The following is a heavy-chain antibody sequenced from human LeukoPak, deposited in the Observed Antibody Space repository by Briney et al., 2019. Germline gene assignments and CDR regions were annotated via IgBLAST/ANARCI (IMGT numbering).Heavy chain of an antibody. D-gene: IGHD2-8*01. CDR3: AKMLYAILKHGEPHDH. J-gene: IGHJ4*02. V-gene: IGHV3-23*01. Sequence: GGSLRLSCAASGFTFSSYSMNWVRQAPGKGLEWVAGISDSDGRYYADSVKGRFTVTRDNPKNMLYLQMNSLRAEDTAIYYCAKMLYAILKHGEPHDHWGQGTLVTVSS. CDR1: GFTFSSYS. CDR2: ISDSDGR.